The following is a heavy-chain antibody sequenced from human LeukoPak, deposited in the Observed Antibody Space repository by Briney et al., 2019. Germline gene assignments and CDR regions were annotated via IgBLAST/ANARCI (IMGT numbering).Heavy chain of an antibody. Sequence: SETLSLTCAVYGGSFSGYYWSWIRQPPGKGLEWIGEINHSGSTNYSPSLKSRVTISVDTSKNQFSLKLSSVTAADTAVYYCARVRVGATDYFDYWGQGTLVTVSS. CDR3: ARVRVGATDYFDY. CDR1: GGSFSGYY. J-gene: IGHJ4*02. V-gene: IGHV4-34*01. CDR2: INHSGST. D-gene: IGHD1-26*01.